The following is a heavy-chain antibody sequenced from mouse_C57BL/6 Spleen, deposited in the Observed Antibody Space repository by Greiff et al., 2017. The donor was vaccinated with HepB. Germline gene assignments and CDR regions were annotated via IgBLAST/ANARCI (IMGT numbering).Heavy chain of an antibody. J-gene: IGHJ2*01. CDR3: ARSGYYGSSYLYYFDY. CDR1: GYTFTSYW. Sequence: QVQLQQPGTELVKPGASVKLSCKASGYTFTSYWMHWVKQRPGQGLEWIGNINPSNGGTNYNEKFKSKATLTVDKSSSTAYMQLSSLTSEDSAVYYCARSGYYGSSYLYYFDYWGQGTTLTVSS. V-gene: IGHV1-53*01. D-gene: IGHD1-1*01. CDR2: INPSNGGT.